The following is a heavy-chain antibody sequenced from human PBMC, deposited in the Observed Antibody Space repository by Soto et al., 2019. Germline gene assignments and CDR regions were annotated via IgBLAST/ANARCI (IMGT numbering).Heavy chain of an antibody. CDR1: GGSISSGGYY. V-gene: IGHV4-31*03. J-gene: IGHJ5*02. Sequence: SETLSLTCTVSGGSISSGGYYWSCLRQHPGKGLDWIGYIYYSGSAYYNPSLKSRVTISVDTSKNGFSLKLSSVSAADTAVYYCARNFLGYCSSTSCSGNWFGPWGQGTLVTVSS. CDR2: IYYSGSA. D-gene: IGHD2-2*01. CDR3: ARNFLGYCSSTSCSGNWFGP.